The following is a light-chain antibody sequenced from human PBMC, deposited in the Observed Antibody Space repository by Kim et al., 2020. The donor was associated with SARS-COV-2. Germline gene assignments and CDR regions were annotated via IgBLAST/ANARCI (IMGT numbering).Light chain of an antibody. V-gene: IGKV1-6*01. Sequence: ASVGARVTITGQASQGMRNELGWYQQKPGKAPKLLIYATATLERGVPSRFSGSGSGTDFTLTISSLQPEDFATYYCLQDYHYPRTFGQGTKVEIK. CDR2: ATA. J-gene: IGKJ1*01. CDR3: LQDYHYPRT. CDR1: QGMRNE.